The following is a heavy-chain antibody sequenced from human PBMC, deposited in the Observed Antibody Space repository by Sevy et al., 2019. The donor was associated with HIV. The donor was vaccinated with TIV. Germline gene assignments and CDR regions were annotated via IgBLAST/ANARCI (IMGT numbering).Heavy chain of an antibody. Sequence: GGSLRLSCAASGFTFSNYGMHWVRQVPGKGLEWVTFIRYDGSDQYYAASVKGRFTISRDDSKNTLYLQMDSLRPEDTAIYYCAKDLAGPGRRYFDYWGQGNLVTVSS. J-gene: IGHJ4*02. D-gene: IGHD6-13*01. CDR3: AKDLAGPGRRYFDY. CDR2: IRYDGSDQ. CDR1: GFTFSNYG. V-gene: IGHV3-30*02.